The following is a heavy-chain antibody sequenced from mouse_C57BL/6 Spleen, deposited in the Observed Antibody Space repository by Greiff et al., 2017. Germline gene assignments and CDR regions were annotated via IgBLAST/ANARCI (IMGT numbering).Heavy chain of an antibody. D-gene: IGHD3-2*02. Sequence: VQLQQSGPELVKPGASVKIPCKASGYTFTDYNMDWVKQSHGKSLEWIGDINPNNGGTIYNQKFKGKATLTVDKSSSTAYMELRSLTSEDTAVXYCARTETAQAYYAMDYWGQGTSVTVSS. V-gene: IGHV1-18*01. J-gene: IGHJ4*01. CDR3: ARTETAQAYYAMDY. CDR2: INPNNGGT. CDR1: GYTFTDYN.